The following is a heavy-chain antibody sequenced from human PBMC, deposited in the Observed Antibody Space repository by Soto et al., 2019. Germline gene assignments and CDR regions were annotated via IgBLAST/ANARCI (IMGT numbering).Heavy chain of an antibody. D-gene: IGHD6-13*01. CDR3: ATEQLQVVIPDY. Sequence: EVQLVESGGGLVQPGGSLRLSCAASGFTFSSYWMNWVRQAPGKGLEWVANIKQDGSEKYYVDSVKGRFTISRDNTKTSLYLQMNSLRAEHTAVYYCATEQLQVVIPDYWGQGPLVTVSS. CDR1: GFTFSSYW. CDR2: IKQDGSEK. V-gene: IGHV3-7*01. J-gene: IGHJ4*02.